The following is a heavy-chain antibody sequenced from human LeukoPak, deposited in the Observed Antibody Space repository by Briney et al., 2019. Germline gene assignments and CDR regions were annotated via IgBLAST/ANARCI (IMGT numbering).Heavy chain of an antibody. CDR1: GGSISSSSDY. Sequence: PSEPLSLTCTASGGSISSSSDYWGWIRQPPGKGLEWIGSIYYSGSTYYNPSLKIRVTISVDTSKNQFSLKLSSVTAADTAVYYCARTFYDFWSGCLNWFDPWGQGTLVTVSS. V-gene: IGHV4-39*01. J-gene: IGHJ5*02. CDR3: ARTFYDFWSGCLNWFDP. CDR2: IYYSGST. D-gene: IGHD3-3*01.